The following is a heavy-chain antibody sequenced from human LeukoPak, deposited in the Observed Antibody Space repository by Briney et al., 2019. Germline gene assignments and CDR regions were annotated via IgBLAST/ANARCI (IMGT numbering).Heavy chain of an antibody. CDR1: GFTFNNYA. CDR3: AKDLYGDYDFDC. V-gene: IGHV3-23*01. D-gene: IGHD4-17*01. J-gene: IGHJ4*02. CDR2: ITSSGST. Sequence: GASLRLSCAASGFTFNNYAMNWVRQAPGKGLEWVSVITSSGSTYYADSVKGRFTISRDNSKNTLYLQMNSLRAEDTAIYYCAKDLYGDYDFDCWGRGTLVTVSS.